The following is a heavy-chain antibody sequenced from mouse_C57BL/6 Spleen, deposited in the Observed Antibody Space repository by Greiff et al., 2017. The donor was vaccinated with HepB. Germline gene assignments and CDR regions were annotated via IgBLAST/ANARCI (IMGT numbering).Heavy chain of an antibody. Sequence: QVQLQQSGAELVKPGASVKLSCKASGYTFTSYWMQWVKQRPGQGLEWIGEIDPSDSYTNYNQKFKGKATLTVDTSSSTAYMQLSSLTSEDSAVYYCAREVRPAWFAYWGQGTLVTVSA. J-gene: IGHJ3*01. CDR3: AREVRPAWFAY. D-gene: IGHD2-14*01. CDR2: IDPSDSYT. V-gene: IGHV1-50*01. CDR1: GYTFTSYW.